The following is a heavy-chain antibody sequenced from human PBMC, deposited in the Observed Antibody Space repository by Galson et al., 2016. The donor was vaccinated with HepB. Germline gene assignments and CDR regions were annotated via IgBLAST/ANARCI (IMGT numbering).Heavy chain of an antibody. J-gene: IGHJ5*01. D-gene: IGHD5-12*01. Sequence: SLRLSCAASGFSFSNSGMSWVRQAPGRGLEWVSGITRSGDATHYADFVKGRFTISRDNSRNTLYLQMNSLRAEDTAVYYCAKASGYSNTWLNFWGQGTLVTVSS. CDR2: ITRSGDAT. V-gene: IGHV3-23*01. CDR3: AKASGYSNTWLNF. CDR1: GFSFSNSG.